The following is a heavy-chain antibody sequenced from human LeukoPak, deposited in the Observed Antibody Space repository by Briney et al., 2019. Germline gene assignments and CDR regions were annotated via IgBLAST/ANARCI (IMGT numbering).Heavy chain of an antibody. Sequence: ASVKVSCKASGYSSTSFGISWVRQAPGQGLEWMGWISAYNGNTNYAQKLQGRVTMTTDTSTSTAYMELRSLRSDDTAVYYCARARLHDFWSGFPDYWGQGTLVTVSS. CDR2: ISAYNGNT. CDR3: ARARLHDFWSGFPDY. V-gene: IGHV1-18*01. J-gene: IGHJ4*02. D-gene: IGHD3-3*01. CDR1: GYSSTSFG.